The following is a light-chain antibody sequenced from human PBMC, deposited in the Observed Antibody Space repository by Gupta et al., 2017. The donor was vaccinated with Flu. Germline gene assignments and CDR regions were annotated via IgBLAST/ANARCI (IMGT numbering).Light chain of an antibody. CDR2: KAS. CDR3: QQYNSYPS. Sequence: DIQMTQSPSTLSASVGDRVTITCRASQSISSWLAWYQQKPGKAPKLLIYKASRVESGVPSRFSGSGYGTEFTLTISSLQTDDCANYYCQQYNSYPSFGQGTKVEIK. CDR1: QSISSW. J-gene: IGKJ1*01. V-gene: IGKV1-5*03.